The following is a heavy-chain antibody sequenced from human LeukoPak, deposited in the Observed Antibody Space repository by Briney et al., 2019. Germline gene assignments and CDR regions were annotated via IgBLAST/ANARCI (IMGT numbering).Heavy chain of an antibody. J-gene: IGHJ6*02. CDR1: GGTFSSYA. CDR3: AAIAVAGGYYYGMDV. CDR2: IIPILGIA. V-gene: IGHV1-69*04. D-gene: IGHD6-19*01. Sequence: ASVKVSCKASGGTFSSYAISWVRQAPGQGLEWMGRIIPILGIANYAQKFQGRVTITADKSTSTAYMELSSLRTEDTAVYYCAAIAVAGGYYYGMDVWGQGTTVTVSS.